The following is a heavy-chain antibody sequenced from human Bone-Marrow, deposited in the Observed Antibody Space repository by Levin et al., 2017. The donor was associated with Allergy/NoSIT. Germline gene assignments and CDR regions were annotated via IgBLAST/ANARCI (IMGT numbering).Heavy chain of an antibody. CDR1: GYNFLLFD. D-gene: IGHD3-10*01. CDR3: GRDGSDYFGSGTEF. Sequence: ASVKVSCKTSGYNFLLFDISWVRQAPGQGPEWMGRISPHSGETDSDQRFHGRVTLTADRSATTAYMELRHLRSDDTATYYCGRDGSDYFGSGTEFWGQGTLVTVSS. V-gene: IGHV1-18*01. J-gene: IGHJ4*02. CDR2: ISPHSGET.